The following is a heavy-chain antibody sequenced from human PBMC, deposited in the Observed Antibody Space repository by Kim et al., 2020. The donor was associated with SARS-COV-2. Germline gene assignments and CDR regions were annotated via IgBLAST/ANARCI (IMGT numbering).Heavy chain of an antibody. D-gene: IGHD4-17*01. CDR1: GYTFTSYG. J-gene: IGHJ4*02. CDR3: ARAVDYGGNSGVGDY. CDR2: ISAYNGNT. Sequence: ASVKVSCKASGYTFTSYGISWVRQAPGQGLEWMGWISAYNGNTNYAQKLQGRVTMTTDTSTSTAYMELRSLRSDDTAVYYCARAVDYGGNSGVGDYWGQGTLVTVSS. V-gene: IGHV1-18*01.